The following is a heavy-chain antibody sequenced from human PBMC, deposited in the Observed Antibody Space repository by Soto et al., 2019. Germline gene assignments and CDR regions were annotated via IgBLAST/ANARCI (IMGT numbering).Heavy chain of an antibody. Sequence: GASVKVSCKASGGTFSSYAISWVRQAPGQGLEWMGVINPSGGSTTYAQKFQGRVTMTRDMSTSTVYMELSSLISEDTTEYYCAREASKYSGMDVWGQGTTVTVSS. CDR2: INPSGGST. CDR1: GGTFSSYA. J-gene: IGHJ6*02. CDR3: AREASKYSGMDV. V-gene: IGHV1-46*01. D-gene: IGHD2-21*01.